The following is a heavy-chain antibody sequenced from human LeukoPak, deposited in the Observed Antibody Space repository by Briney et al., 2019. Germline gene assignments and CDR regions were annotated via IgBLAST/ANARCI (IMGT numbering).Heavy chain of an antibody. Sequence: PGGSLRLSCAASGFTFSNSWMSWVRQAPGKGLERVANIKPDGSEEHYVDSVQGRFTISRDNARNSQYLQMNSLRVEDTAVYYCARGINWAFDYWGQGTLVTVSS. CDR1: GFTFSNSW. V-gene: IGHV3-7*04. CDR2: IKPDGSEE. J-gene: IGHJ4*02. CDR3: ARGINWAFDY. D-gene: IGHD7-27*01.